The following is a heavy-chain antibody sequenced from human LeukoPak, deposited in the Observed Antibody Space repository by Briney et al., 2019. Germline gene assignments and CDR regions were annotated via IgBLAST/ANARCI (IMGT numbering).Heavy chain of an antibody. V-gene: IGHV3-48*04. J-gene: IGHJ6*04. CDR2: ISSSSSNK. Sequence: GGSLRLSCSASGFIFSSYRMDWVRQAPGKGLEWVSYISSSSSNKYYADSVKGRFTISRDNAKNSLYLQMNNLRAEDTAVYYCAELGITMIGGVWGKGTTVTISS. CDR3: AELGITMIGGV. CDR1: GFIFSSYR. D-gene: IGHD3-10*02.